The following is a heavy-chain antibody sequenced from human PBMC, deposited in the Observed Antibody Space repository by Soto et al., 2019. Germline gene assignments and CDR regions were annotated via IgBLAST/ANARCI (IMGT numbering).Heavy chain of an antibody. Sequence: EVQLVESGGGLVQPGGSLRLSCAASGFTFSSYSMNWVRQAPGKGLEWVSYISSSSSTIYYADSVKGRFTISRDNVKNSLYLQMNSLRAEDTAVYYCARDWRIQLWSRERYYYYYMDVWGKGTTVTVSS. V-gene: IGHV3-48*01. CDR3: ARDWRIQLWSRERYYYYYMDV. D-gene: IGHD5-18*01. CDR2: ISSSSSTI. J-gene: IGHJ6*03. CDR1: GFTFSSYS.